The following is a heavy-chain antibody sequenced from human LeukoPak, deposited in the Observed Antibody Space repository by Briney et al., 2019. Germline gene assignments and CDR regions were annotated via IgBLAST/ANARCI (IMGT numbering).Heavy chain of an antibody. D-gene: IGHD3-16*01. V-gene: IGHV1-2*02. CDR3: ATDEGG. CDR1: GYTFTGYY. CDR2: IDPNNGDT. J-gene: IGHJ1*01. Sequence: ASVKVSCKASGYTFTGYYMHRVRQAPGQGLEWMGFIDPNNGDTNYAQKFQGRVTLTRDTSISTAYMELSSLRSDDTAVYHCATDEGGWGQGTLVTVSS.